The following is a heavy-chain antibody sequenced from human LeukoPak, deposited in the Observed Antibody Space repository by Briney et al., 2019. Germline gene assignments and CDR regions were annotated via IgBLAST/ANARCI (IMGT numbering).Heavy chain of an antibody. CDR2: IYYSGST. D-gene: IGHD3-3*01. CDR1: GGSISSGDYY. V-gene: IGHV4-30-4*01. Sequence: SETLSLTCTVSGGSISSGDYYWSWIRRPPGKGLEWIGYIYYSGSTYYNPSLKSRVTISVDTSKNQFSLKLSSVTAADTAVYYCARQENYDFWSGYLKGWFDPWGQGTLVTVSS. J-gene: IGHJ5*02. CDR3: ARQENYDFWSGYLKGWFDP.